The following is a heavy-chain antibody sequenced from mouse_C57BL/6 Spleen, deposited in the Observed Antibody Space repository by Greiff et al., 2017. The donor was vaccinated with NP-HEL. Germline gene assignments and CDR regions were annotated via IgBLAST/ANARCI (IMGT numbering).Heavy chain of an antibody. D-gene: IGHD4-1*01. CDR2: IYPGSGST. V-gene: IGHV1-55*01. Sequence: VQLQQPGAELVKPGASVKMSCKASGYTFTSYWITWVKQRPGHGLEWIGDIYPGSGSTNYNEKFKSKATLTVDTSSSTAYMQLSSLTSEDSAVYYCAREGTGRGWYFDVWGTGTTVTVSS. CDR1: GYTFTSYW. CDR3: AREGTGRGWYFDV. J-gene: IGHJ1*03.